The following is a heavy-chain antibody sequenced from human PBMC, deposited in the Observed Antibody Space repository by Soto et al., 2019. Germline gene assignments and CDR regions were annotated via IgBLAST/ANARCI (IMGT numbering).Heavy chain of an antibody. Sequence: SETLSLTCTVSGGSITSDTYYWAWVRQTPGKVLEWIVSIYYTGTTYYNPSLQSRVSMSLDTSNNQFSLMLTYVTASDTAVYYCARPSRASTWYFDLWGRGSLVTVSS. CDR1: GGSITSDTYY. CDR3: ARPSRASTWYFDL. D-gene: IGHD2-2*01. CDR2: IYYTGTT. V-gene: IGHV4-39*01. J-gene: IGHJ2*01.